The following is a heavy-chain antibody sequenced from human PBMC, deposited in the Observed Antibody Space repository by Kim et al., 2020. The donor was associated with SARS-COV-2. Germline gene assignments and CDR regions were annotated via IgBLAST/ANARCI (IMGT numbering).Heavy chain of an antibody. CDR3: ARDEGRDYWANYYYYYMDV. CDR2: ISSSSYI. Sequence: GGSLRLSCAASGFTFSSYSMNWVRQAPGKGLEWVSSISSSSYIYYADSVKGRFTISRDNAKNSLYLQMNSLRAEDTAVYYCARDEGRDYWANYYYYYMDVWGKGTTVTVSS. J-gene: IGHJ6*03. V-gene: IGHV3-21*01. CDR1: GFTFSSYS. D-gene: IGHD1-26*01.